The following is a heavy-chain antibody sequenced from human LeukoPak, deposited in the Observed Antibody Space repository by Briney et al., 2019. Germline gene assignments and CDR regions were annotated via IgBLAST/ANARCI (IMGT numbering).Heavy chain of an antibody. J-gene: IGHJ5*02. CDR1: GFTFGTYA. V-gene: IGHV3-23*01. Sequence: GGSLRLSCAASGFTFGTYAMSWVRQAPEKGLEWVSAISGSGGTTKYADSVNGRFTIPRDNSKNTLYLQMNSLSADDTAVYYCAKAYSTSWYHLAGSWGQGTLVTVPS. CDR3: AKAYSTSWYHLAGS. CDR2: ISGSGGTT. D-gene: IGHD6-13*01.